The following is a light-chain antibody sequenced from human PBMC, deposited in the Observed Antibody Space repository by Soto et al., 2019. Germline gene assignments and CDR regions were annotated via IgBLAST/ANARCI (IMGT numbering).Light chain of an antibody. CDR2: GAS. CDR1: QPIVATY. CDR3: QLGG. J-gene: IGKJ1*01. V-gene: IGKV3-20*01. Sequence: EIVLTQSPGSLSLSPGERATLSCRASQPIVATYLAWYQQKLGQAPRLLIYGASSRGSGIPDRFSGGGSGTDLTLTITSLEPEDSAVYSCQLGGFGQATKVEIQ.